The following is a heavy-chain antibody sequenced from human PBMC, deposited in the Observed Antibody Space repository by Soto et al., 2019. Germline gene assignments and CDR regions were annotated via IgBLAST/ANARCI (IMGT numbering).Heavy chain of an antibody. Sequence: PSETLSLTCTVSGGSISSSSYYRGWIRQSPVKGLEWIGSISSTGSTYSTPTLKSRVTISVDTSKNQFSLKLSSVTVADTAVYYCASPSCSGSNCYAIDYWGQGTLVTLSS. J-gene: IGHJ4*02. CDR3: ASPSCSGSNCYAIDY. D-gene: IGHD2-15*01. CDR1: GGSISSSSYY. V-gene: IGHV4-39*01. CDR2: ISSTGST.